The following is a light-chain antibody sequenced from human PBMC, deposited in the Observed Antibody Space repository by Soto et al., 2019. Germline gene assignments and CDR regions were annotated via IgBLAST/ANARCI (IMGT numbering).Light chain of an antibody. Sequence: DIQMTQSPSSLSASVGDRVTITCRASQDITIYLAWYQQKPGKVPKVLIYAASTLQSGVPSRFSAIGSGTDFTLTISSLQPEDVATYYCQKYDRVPLTFGGGTKVEIK. CDR3: QKYDRVPLT. CDR2: AAS. V-gene: IGKV1-27*01. CDR1: QDITIY. J-gene: IGKJ4*01.